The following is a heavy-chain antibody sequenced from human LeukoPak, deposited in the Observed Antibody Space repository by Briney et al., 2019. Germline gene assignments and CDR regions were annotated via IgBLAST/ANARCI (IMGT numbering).Heavy chain of an antibody. J-gene: IGHJ4*02. CDR2: ISSSSSYI. Sequence: GGSLRLSCAASGFTLSSYSMNWVRQAPGKGLEWVSSISSSSSYIYYADSVKGRFTISRDNAKNSLYLQMNSLRAEDTAVYYCFPGPYCSGGSCYHASFDYWGQGTLVTVSS. V-gene: IGHV3-21*01. D-gene: IGHD2-15*01. CDR3: FPGPYCSGGSCYHASFDY. CDR1: GFTLSSYS.